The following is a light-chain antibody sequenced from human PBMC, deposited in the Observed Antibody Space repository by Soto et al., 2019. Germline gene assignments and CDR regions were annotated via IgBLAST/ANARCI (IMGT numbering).Light chain of an antibody. CDR1: SSDVGTYNY. J-gene: IGLJ3*02. CDR2: DVS. CDR3: CSYAGSYTWV. Sequence: QSALTQPRSVSGSPGQSVTISCTGTSSDVGTYNYVSWYQQHPGKAPKLMISDVSKRPSGVPDRFSGSKSGNTASLTISGLQAEEDEADYYCCSYAGSYTWVFGGGTKLTVL. V-gene: IGLV2-11*01.